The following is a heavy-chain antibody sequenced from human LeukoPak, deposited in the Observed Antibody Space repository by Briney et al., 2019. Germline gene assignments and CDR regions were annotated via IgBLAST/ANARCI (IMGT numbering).Heavy chain of an antibody. D-gene: IGHD2-8*01. CDR2: ISSSGSTI. CDR1: GFTFSDYY. CDR3: ARDSIVRGNIGNDMDV. J-gene: IGHJ6*03. Sequence: GGSLRLSCAASGFTFSDYYMNWIRQAPGKGLEWVSYISSSGSTIYYADSVKGRFTISRDNAKNSLYLQMNSLRAEDTAVYYCARDSIVRGNIGNDMDVWGKGTTVTVSS. V-gene: IGHV3-11*01.